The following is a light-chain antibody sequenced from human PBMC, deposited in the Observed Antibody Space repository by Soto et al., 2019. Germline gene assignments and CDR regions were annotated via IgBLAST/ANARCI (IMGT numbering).Light chain of an antibody. CDR2: AAS. V-gene: IGKV1-6*01. J-gene: IGKJ1*01. Sequence: AIQMTQSPSSLSASVGDRVTITCRASQGIGNDLGWYQEKPGKAPNLLIYAASNLQSGVPSRFSGSGSGTDFTLTINSLKPEDFATYYCLQDYNYPLTFGQGTKVEIK. CDR1: QGIGND. CDR3: LQDYNYPLT.